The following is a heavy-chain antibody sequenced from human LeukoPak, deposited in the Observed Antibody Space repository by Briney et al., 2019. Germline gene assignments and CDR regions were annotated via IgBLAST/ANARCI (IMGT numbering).Heavy chain of an antibody. D-gene: IGHD3-3*01. J-gene: IGHJ4*02. Sequence: PGGSLRLSCAASGSTFSNYAVSWVRQAPGKGLAWVSTISGSGGSTYYTGSVKGRFTISRDNSKNTLYLQMNSLRAEDTAIYYCAKDTYDFWSGFDYWGRGTLVTVSS. CDR2: ISGSGGST. CDR3: AKDTYDFWSGFDY. V-gene: IGHV3-23*01. CDR1: GSTFSNYA.